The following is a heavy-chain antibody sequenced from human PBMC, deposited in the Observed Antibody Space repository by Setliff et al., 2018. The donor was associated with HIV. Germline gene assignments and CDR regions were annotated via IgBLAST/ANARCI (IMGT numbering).Heavy chain of an antibody. CDR3: ARGGTTSWNF. J-gene: IGHJ4*02. V-gene: IGHV3-43*01. CDR2: ISWDGGTT. CDR1: GFSFHDYT. D-gene: IGHD4-17*01. Sequence: PGGSLRLSCAASGFSFHDYTMQWVRQVPGKGLEWVSLISWDGGTTYYADSLRGRFTVSRDNSNHSLFLQMNSLRLEDTAVYYCARGGTTSWNFWGQGTPVTVSS.